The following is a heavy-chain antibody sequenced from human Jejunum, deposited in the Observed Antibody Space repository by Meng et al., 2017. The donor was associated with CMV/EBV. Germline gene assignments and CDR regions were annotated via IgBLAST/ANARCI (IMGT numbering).Heavy chain of an antibody. CDR3: AKLHKVGYCGSTDCYPDY. J-gene: IGHJ4*02. V-gene: IGHV3-23*01. CDR2: ISDDSNSA. CDR1: FTFSTYG. Sequence: FTFSTYGMSWVRQAPGKGLEWVSDISDDSNSAYYTDSVEGRFTISRDNSRNTLYLQMNSLRSEDTAVYYCAKLHKVGYCGSTDCYPDYWGQGTLVTVSS. D-gene: IGHD2-2*03.